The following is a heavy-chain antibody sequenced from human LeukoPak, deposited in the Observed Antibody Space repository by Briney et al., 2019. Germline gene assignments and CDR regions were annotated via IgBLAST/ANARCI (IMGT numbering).Heavy chain of an antibody. Sequence: GGSLRLSCAASGFTFSSYSMNWVRQAPGKGLEWVSSISSSSSSYIYYADSVKGRFTISRDNAKNSLYLQMNSLRAEDTAVYYCARDGEVLLWFGELDYWGQGTLVTVSS. V-gene: IGHV3-21*01. D-gene: IGHD3-10*01. CDR1: GFTFSSYS. CDR3: ARDGEVLLWFGELDY. J-gene: IGHJ4*02. CDR2: ISSSSSSYI.